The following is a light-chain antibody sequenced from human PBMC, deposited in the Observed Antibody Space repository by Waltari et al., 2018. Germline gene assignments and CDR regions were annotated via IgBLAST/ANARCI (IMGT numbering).Light chain of an antibody. Sequence: QSVLTQPPSVSGAPGQRVTISCTGSGSNIGAGYEVHWYQQLPGTAPKLLIYGNSNRPSGVPDRFSGSKSGTSASLAITGLQAEDEADYYCQSYDSSLSGYVFGTGTKVTVL. J-gene: IGLJ1*01. CDR1: GSNIGAGYE. CDR3: QSYDSSLSGYV. CDR2: GNS. V-gene: IGLV1-40*01.